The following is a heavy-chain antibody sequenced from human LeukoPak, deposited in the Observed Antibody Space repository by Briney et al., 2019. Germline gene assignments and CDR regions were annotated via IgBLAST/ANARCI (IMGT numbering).Heavy chain of an antibody. CDR2: IYYSGST. V-gene: IGHV4-59*01. CDR3: AKTPAAIGHWFDP. J-gene: IGHJ5*02. CDR1: GGSISSYY. D-gene: IGHD2-2*01. Sequence: SETLSLTCTVSGGSISSYYWSWIRQPPGKGLEWIGYIYYSGSTNYNPSLKSRVTISVDTSKNQFSLKLSSVTAADTAVYYCAKTPAAIGHWFDPWGQGTLVTVSS.